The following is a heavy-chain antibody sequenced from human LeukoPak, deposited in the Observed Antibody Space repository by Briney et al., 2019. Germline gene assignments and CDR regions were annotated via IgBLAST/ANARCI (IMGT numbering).Heavy chain of an antibody. J-gene: IGHJ4*02. D-gene: IGHD3-22*01. Sequence: SETLSLTCAVYGGSFSGYYWSWIRQPPGKGLEWIGEINHSGSTNYNPSLKSRVTISVDTSKNQFSLKLSPVTAADTAVYYCARNPGVHDSSVDYWGQGTLVTVSS. CDR3: ARNPGVHDSSVDY. V-gene: IGHV4-34*01. CDR2: INHSGST. CDR1: GGSFSGYY.